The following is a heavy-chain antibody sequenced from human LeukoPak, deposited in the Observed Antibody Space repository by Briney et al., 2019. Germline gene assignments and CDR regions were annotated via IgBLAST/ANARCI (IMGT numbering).Heavy chain of an antibody. Sequence: GGSPRLSCAASGFTFSSYDMHWVRQAPGKGLEWVAVIWFDGSNKYYADSVKGRFTISRDNSKNTLYLQMNSLRAEDTAVYYCARPSGSYWYFDLWGRGTLVTVSS. D-gene: IGHD1-26*01. V-gene: IGHV3-33*01. CDR1: GFTFSSYD. CDR2: IWFDGSNK. CDR3: ARPSGSYWYFDL. J-gene: IGHJ2*01.